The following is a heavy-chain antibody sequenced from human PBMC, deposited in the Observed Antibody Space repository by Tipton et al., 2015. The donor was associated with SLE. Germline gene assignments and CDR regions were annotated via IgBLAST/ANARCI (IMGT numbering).Heavy chain of an antibody. Sequence: GLVKPSETLSLTCTVSGGSISRGSYYWSWIRQPAGKGLEWIGRIYTSGSTSYNPSLKSRVTISVDTSKNQFSLKLTSMTAADTAVYYCARYTVGTMEDPWGQGILVTVSS. CDR3: ARYTVGTMEDP. CDR1: GGSISRGSYY. CDR2: IYTSGST. V-gene: IGHV4-61*02. J-gene: IGHJ5*02. D-gene: IGHD4-11*01.